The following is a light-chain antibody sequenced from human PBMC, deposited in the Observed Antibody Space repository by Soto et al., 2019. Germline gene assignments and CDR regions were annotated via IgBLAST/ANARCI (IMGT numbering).Light chain of an antibody. V-gene: IGKV3-15*01. CDR2: GSS. J-gene: IGKJ4*01. CDR1: QSVGSN. CDR3: QQYNSWPLT. Sequence: EILLTQSPANMPLSPRDRATLSCRASQSVGSNLAWFQQKPGQAPRLLIYGSSTRATGVPARFSGSGSGADFTLTISSLQSEDFAVYYCQQYNSWPLTFGGGTMVDIK.